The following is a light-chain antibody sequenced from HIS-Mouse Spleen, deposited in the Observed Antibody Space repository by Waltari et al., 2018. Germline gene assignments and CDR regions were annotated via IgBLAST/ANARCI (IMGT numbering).Light chain of an antibody. J-gene: IGLJ2*01. CDR1: SSDVGGYNY. CDR3: SSYTSSSTLV. Sequence: QSALTQPASVSGSPGQSITISCTGTSSDVGGYNYVPWYQQHPGKAPKLMIYDGSNRPSGVSNRFSGSKSGNTASLTISGLQAEDEADYYCSSYTSSSTLVFGGGTKLTVL. V-gene: IGLV2-14*03. CDR2: DGS.